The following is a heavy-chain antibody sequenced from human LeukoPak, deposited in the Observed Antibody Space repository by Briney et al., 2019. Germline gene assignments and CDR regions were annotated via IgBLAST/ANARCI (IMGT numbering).Heavy chain of an antibody. CDR3: ARYLNSGPEDF. CDR2: IKYDGRET. D-gene: IGHD1-26*01. V-gene: IGHV3-7*01. J-gene: IGHJ4*02. CDR1: GFTFSNYW. Sequence: PGGSLRLSCAATGFTFSNYWMSRFRQAPGKGLEWEANIKYDGRETRYVDSVKGRFTISRDNAKNSLFLQMNSLGAEDTVVYYCARYLNSGPEDFWGQGTLVTVSS.